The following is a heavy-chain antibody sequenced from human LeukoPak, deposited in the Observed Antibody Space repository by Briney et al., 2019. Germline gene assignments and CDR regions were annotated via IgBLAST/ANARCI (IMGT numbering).Heavy chain of an antibody. Sequence: ASVKVSCKASGYTFTSYGISWVRQAPGQGLEWTGWISAYNGNTNYAQKLQGRVTMTTDTSTSTAYMELRSLRSDDTAVYYCARDLVITFGGVMTPLDYWGQGTLVTVSS. V-gene: IGHV1-18*01. CDR1: GYTFTSYG. CDR2: ISAYNGNT. CDR3: ARDLVITFGGVMTPLDY. J-gene: IGHJ4*01. D-gene: IGHD3-16*01.